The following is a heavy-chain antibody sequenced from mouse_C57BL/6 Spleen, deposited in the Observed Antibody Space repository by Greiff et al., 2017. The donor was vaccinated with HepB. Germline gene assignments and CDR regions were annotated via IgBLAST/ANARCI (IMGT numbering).Heavy chain of an antibody. D-gene: IGHD2-4*01. CDR1: GFSLTSYG. CDR2: IWSGGST. Sequence: VQRVESGPGLVQPSQSLSITCTVSGFSLTSYGVHWVRQSPGKGLEWLGVIWSGGSTDYNAAFISRLSISKDNSKSQVFFKMNSLQADDTAIYYCASLYYDYDTGDYYAMDYWGQGTSVTVSS. CDR3: ASLYYDYDTGDYYAMDY. V-gene: IGHV2-2*01. J-gene: IGHJ4*01.